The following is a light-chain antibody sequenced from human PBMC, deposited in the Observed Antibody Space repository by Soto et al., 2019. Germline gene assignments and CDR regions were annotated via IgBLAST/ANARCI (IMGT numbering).Light chain of an antibody. CDR1: SSDVGGYNY. J-gene: IGLJ2*01. Sequence: QSVLTQPASVSGSPGQSITISCTGTSSDVGGYNYVSWYQQHPGKAPKLMIYEVSNRPSGVSNRFSGSKSGNTASLTISGLQAEDEADYYCSSYTSSSTLDVVVGGGTKVTVL. CDR3: SSYTSSSTLDVV. V-gene: IGLV2-14*01. CDR2: EVS.